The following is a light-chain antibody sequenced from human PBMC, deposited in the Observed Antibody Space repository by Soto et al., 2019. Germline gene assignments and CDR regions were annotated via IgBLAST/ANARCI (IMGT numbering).Light chain of an antibody. CDR3: TSYTSTSTYV. J-gene: IGLJ1*01. V-gene: IGLV2-14*01. CDR2: DVT. CDR1: SSDVGAYNY. Sequence: QSALTQPASVSGPPGQSITISCTGTSSDVGAYNYVSWYQHHPGKAPGLVIYDVTNRPSGISDRFSGSKSGNTASLTISGLLAEDEADYYCTSYTSTSTYVFGTGTKVTVL.